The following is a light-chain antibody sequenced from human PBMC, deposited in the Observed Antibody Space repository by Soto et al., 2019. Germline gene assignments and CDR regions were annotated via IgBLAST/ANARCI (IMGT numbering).Light chain of an antibody. CDR1: QSISSW. CDR2: DAS. J-gene: IGKJ2*01. Sequence: DIQMTQSPSTLSASVGDRVTITCRASQSISSWLAWYQQKPGKAPKLLIYDASSLESGVPSRFSGSGSVTEFTLTISSLQPDDFATYYCQQYNSYSEAVGQGTKVDIK. CDR3: QQYNSYSEA. V-gene: IGKV1-5*01.